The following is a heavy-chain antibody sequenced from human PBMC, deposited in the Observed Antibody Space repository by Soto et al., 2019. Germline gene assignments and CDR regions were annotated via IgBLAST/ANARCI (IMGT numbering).Heavy chain of an antibody. CDR2: IIPIFGTA. J-gene: IGHJ3*02. CDR3: ASQKVGATRPGTLYAFDI. D-gene: IGHD1-26*01. V-gene: IGHV1-69*01. Sequence: QVQLVQSGAEVKKPGSSVKVSCKASGGTFSSYAISWVRQAPGQGLEWMGGIIPIFGTANYAQKFQGRVTITADESTSTAYMELSSLRSEDTAVYYCASQKVGATRPGTLYAFDIWGQGTMVTVSS. CDR1: GGTFSSYA.